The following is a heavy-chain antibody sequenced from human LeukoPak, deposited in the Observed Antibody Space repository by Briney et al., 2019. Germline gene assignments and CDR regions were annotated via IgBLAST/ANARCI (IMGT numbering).Heavy chain of an antibody. V-gene: IGHV3-23*01. CDR3: AQVRPPSGSGWYGGDDY. CDR2: IYENGGTT. CDR1: GFTFRSHA. Sequence: PGGSLRLSCAGSGFTFRSHAMSWVRQAPEKGLEFVSGIYENGGTTYYADSVKGRFSISRDNSKNTLYLQMNSLRVEDTAVFYCAQVRPPSGSGWYGGDDYWGQGILVTVSS. D-gene: IGHD6-19*01. J-gene: IGHJ4*02.